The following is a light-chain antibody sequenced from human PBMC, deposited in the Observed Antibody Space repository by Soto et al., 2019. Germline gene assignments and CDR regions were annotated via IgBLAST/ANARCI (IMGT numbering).Light chain of an antibody. CDR3: SSYAGTGGSLYV. J-gene: IGLJ1*01. Sequence: QSALTQPASVSASPGQSITISCTGTSGDVGNYDLVSWYQQYPGKAPKLVIYEVNKGPSGVSNRFSGSKSDNTASLTISGLQPEDEATYYCSSYAGTGGSLYVFGTGTKLTVL. V-gene: IGLV2-23*02. CDR1: SGDVGNYDL. CDR2: EVN.